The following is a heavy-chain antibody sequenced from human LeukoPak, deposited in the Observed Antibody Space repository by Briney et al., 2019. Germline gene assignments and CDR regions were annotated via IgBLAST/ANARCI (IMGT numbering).Heavy chain of an antibody. Sequence: GGSLRLSCAASGFMFSPYAMHWVRQAPGKGLEWVSSISSSSSYIYYADSVKGRFTISRDNAKNSLYLQMNSLRAEDTAVYYCARAIREDIVVVPAAKITTTYACGMDVWGQGTTVTVSS. J-gene: IGHJ6*02. V-gene: IGHV3-21*01. D-gene: IGHD2-2*01. CDR1: GFMFSPYA. CDR2: ISSSSSYI. CDR3: ARAIREDIVVVPAAKITTTYACGMDV.